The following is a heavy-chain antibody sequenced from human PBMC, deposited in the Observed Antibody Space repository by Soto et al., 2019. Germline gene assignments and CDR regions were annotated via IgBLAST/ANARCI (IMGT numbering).Heavy chain of an antibody. CDR3: AVGFDWLLQNDAFDI. V-gene: IGHV1-18*01. J-gene: IGHJ3*02. CDR2: ISAYNGNK. D-gene: IGHD3-9*01. Sequence: ASVKVSCKASGYTFTSYGISWVRQAPGQGLEWMGWISAYNGNKNYAQKLQGRVTMTTDTSTSTAYMELRSLRSDDTAVYYCAVGFDWLLQNDAFDIWGQGTMVTVSS. CDR1: GYTFTSYG.